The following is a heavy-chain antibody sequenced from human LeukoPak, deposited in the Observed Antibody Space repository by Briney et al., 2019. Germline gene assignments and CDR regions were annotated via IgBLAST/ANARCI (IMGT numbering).Heavy chain of an antibody. Sequence: AGGSLRLSCAASGFIFSNSWVHWIRQAPGRGLVWVSRMNSDGSTINYGDSVKGRFTTSRDNGKSTLYLQMNSLRAEDTAVYYCARGTGQLLSWFDPWGQGTLVTVSS. D-gene: IGHD2-2*01. CDR3: ARGTGQLLSWFDP. V-gene: IGHV3-74*01. J-gene: IGHJ5*02. CDR1: GFIFSNSW. CDR2: MNSDGSTI.